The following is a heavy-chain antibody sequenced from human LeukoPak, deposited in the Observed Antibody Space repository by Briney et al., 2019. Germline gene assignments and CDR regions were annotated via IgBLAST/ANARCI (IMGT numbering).Heavy chain of an antibody. V-gene: IGHV3-30*18. D-gene: IGHD6-13*01. CDR1: AFNFSDYG. CDR2: ITNDGSDK. CDR3: AKVGGRSWFYFDN. J-gene: IGHJ4*02. Sequence: RGSLRLSCAGSAFNFSDYGMGWVRQAPGKGLEWVAVITNDGSDKYYTDSVKGRFSISRDNSKNTLYLQMNSLRPEDTAIYFCAKVGGRSWFYFDNWGQGTVVTVSS.